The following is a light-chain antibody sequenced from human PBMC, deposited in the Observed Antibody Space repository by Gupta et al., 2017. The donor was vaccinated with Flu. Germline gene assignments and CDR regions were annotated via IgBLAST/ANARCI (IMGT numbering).Light chain of an antibody. CDR3: QQSYSIPYT. CDR1: QSISTY. V-gene: IGKV1-39*01. J-gene: IGKJ2*01. CDR2: AAS. Sequence: PSSLSASVGDSVTITCRASQSISTYLNWYQQKPGKAPNLLIYAASNLQSGVPSRFSGSGSGTDFTLIISSLQPEDFASYYCQQSYSIPYTFGQGTMLEIK.